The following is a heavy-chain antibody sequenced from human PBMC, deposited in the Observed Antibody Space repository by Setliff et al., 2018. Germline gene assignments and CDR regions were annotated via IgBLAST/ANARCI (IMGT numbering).Heavy chain of an antibody. V-gene: IGHV7-4-1*02. Sequence: ASVKVSCKASGYTFTTYAISWMRQAPGQGLEWMGWINTNTGNPSYAQGFTGRFVFSLDTSVSTAYLQISSLKAEDTALYYCARASRFGTIKYRGDYMDVWGKGTTVTVSS. CDR2: INTNTGNP. CDR1: GYTFTTYA. CDR3: ARASRFGTIKYRGDYMDV. J-gene: IGHJ6*03. D-gene: IGHD3-10*01.